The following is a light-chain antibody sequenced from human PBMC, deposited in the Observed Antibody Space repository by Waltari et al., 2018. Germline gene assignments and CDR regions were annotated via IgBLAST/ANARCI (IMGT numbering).Light chain of an antibody. CDR1: QSVSYY. CDR2: DAS. CDR3: QQRRTWPLT. J-gene: IGKJ4*01. V-gene: IGKV3-11*01. Sequence: EIVLTQFPATLSLSPGERATLSCRASQSVSYYLAWYQQRPGQAPRLLIYDASSRATGIPARFSGSGSETDFTLTISSLEPEDFAVYYCQQRRTWPLTFGGGTKVEI.